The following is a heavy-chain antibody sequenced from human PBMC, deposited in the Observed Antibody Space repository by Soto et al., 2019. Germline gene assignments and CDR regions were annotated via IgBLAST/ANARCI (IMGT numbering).Heavy chain of an antibody. CDR1: GFIFNNYY. CDR2: INPSGDSP. V-gene: IGHV1-46*02. D-gene: IGHD3-3*01. J-gene: IGHJ6*02. CDR3: ARGGRFLESKMGMNMDV. Sequence: QEQLVQSGAEVKKPGASVKVSCKSSGFIFNNYYMHWVRQAPGEGLDWMGIINPSGDSPTPAPKFEGRVTMTRDTSTTTAYMQLSSLRSEDTAVYYCARGGRFLESKMGMNMDVWGQGTTVTVAS.